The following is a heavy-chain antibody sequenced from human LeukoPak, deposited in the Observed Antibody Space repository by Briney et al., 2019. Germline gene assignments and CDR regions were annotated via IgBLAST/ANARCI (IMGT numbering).Heavy chain of an antibody. V-gene: IGHV3-30*03. Sequence: GGSLRLSCVASGFTFSSYSISWVRQAPGKGLEWVAVISYDGSNKYYADSVKGRFTISRDNSKNTLYLQMNSLRAEDTAVYYCARGGLMVRGPFDYWGQGTLVTVSS. CDR3: ARGGLMVRGPFDY. D-gene: IGHD3-10*01. J-gene: IGHJ4*02. CDR1: GFTFSSYS. CDR2: ISYDGSNK.